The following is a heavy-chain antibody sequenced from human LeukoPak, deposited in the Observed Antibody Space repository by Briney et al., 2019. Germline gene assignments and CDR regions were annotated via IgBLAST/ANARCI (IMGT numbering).Heavy chain of an antibody. D-gene: IGHD2-15*01. V-gene: IGHV4-59*12. CDR3: ARGNLGYCSGGSCYSRRAAFDI. Sequence: SETLSLTCTVSGGSISSYYWSWIRQPPGKGLEWIGYIYSSGSTSYKSSLKSRVTISVDTSKNQFSLKLSSVTAADTAVYYCARGNLGYCSGGSCYSRRAAFDIWGQGTMVTVSS. CDR1: GGSISSYY. CDR2: IYSSGST. J-gene: IGHJ3*02.